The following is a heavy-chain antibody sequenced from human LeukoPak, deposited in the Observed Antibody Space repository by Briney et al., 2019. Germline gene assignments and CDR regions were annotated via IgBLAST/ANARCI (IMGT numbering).Heavy chain of an antibody. D-gene: IGHD3-10*01. CDR1: GYTFTSYG. V-gene: IGHV1-18*01. CDR3: ARDPFGSLTSIDAFDI. J-gene: IGHJ3*02. CDR2: ISAYNGNT. Sequence: GASVKVSRKASGYTFTSYGISWVRQAPGQGLEWMGWISAYNGNTNYAQKLQGRVTMTTDTSTSTAYMELRSLRSDDTAVYYCARDPFGSLTSIDAFDIWGQGTMVTVSS.